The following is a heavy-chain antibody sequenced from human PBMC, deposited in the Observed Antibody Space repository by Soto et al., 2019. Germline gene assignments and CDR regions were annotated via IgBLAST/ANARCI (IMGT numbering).Heavy chain of an antibody. CDR2: ISYDGNNK. CDR3: ARGDYFESSGCSFDF. V-gene: IGHV3-30-3*01. D-gene: IGHD3-22*01. CDR1: GFIFSNFA. J-gene: IGHJ4*02. Sequence: QVLLVESGGGVVQPGQSLRLSCAASGFIFSNFAMHWVRQAPGKGLEWMAFISYDGNNKYYADSVKGQFTISRDNSKNPVYLQMQRLRAVDTALYYCARGDYFESSGCSFDFWGQGTLVTVSS.